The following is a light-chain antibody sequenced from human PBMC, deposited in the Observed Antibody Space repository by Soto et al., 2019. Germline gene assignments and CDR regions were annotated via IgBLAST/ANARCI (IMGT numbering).Light chain of an antibody. CDR1: SSDVGGCNY. CDR3: SSYTSSFKLAV. CDR2: DVS. Sequence: QSALTQPASVSGSPGQSITIFCTGTSSDVGGCNYVSWYQQHPGSAPKHMIYDVSSRPSVVSNRFSGSKSGNTASLTISGLQAEDEADYYCSSYTSSFKLAVFGSGTKLTVL. V-gene: IGLV2-14*03. J-gene: IGLJ1*01.